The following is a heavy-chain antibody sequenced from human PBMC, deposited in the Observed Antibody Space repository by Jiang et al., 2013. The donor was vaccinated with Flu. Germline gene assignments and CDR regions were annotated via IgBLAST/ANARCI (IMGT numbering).Heavy chain of an antibody. Sequence: INHSGSTNYNPPLKSRVTISVDTSKNQFSLKLSSVTAADTAVYYCARDVIVVVPAAIMSIMGSPYYYYYYGMDVWGQGTTVTVSS. J-gene: IGHJ6*02. D-gene: IGHD2-2*02. CDR2: INHSGST. V-gene: IGHV4-34*01. CDR3: ARDVIVVVPAAIMSIMGSPYYYYYYGMDV.